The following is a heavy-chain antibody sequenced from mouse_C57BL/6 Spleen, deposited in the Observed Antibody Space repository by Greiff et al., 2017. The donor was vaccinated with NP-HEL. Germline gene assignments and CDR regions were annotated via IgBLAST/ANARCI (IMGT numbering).Heavy chain of an antibody. V-gene: IGHV1-55*01. D-gene: IGHD1-1*01. CDR3: ALDYYGSTSWFAY. CDR2: IYPGSGST. J-gene: IGHJ3*01. Sequence: VKLQQPGAELVKPGASVKMSCKASGYTFTSYWITWVKQRPGQGLEWIGDIYPGSGSTNYNEKFKSKATLTVDTSSSTAYMQLSSLTSEDSAVYYCALDYYGSTSWFAYWGQGTLVTVSA. CDR1: GYTFTSYW.